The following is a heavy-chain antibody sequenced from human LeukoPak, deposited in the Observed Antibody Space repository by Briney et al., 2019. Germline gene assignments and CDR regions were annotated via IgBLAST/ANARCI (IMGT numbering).Heavy chain of an antibody. V-gene: IGHV4-4*02. J-gene: IGHJ4*02. CDR3: ARDPGYYDILTGYYRTYYFDY. Sequence: KPSGTLSLTCAVSGGSISSSNWWSWVRQPPGKGLAWIGEIYHSGSTNYNPSLKSRVTISVDKSKNQFSLKLSSVTAADTAVYYCARDPGYYDILTGYYRTYYFDYWGQGTLVTVSS. CDR2: IYHSGST. CDR1: GGSISSSNW. D-gene: IGHD3-9*01.